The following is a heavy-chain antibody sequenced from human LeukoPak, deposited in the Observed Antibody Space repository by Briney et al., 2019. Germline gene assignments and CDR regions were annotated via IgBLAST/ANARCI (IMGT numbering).Heavy chain of an antibody. D-gene: IGHD6-19*01. CDR2: ISSSGSTI. Sequence: PGGSLRLSCAASGFTFSRYEMSWIRQAPGKGLEWVSYISSSGSTIYYADSVKGRFTISRDNAKNSLYLQMNSLRAEDTAVYYCANGIAVDTLAEYFQHWGQGTLVTVSS. CDR1: GFTFSRYE. J-gene: IGHJ1*01. CDR3: ANGIAVDTLAEYFQH. V-gene: IGHV3-48*03.